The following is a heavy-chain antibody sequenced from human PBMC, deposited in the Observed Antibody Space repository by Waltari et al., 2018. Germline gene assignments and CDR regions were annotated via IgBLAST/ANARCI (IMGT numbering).Heavy chain of an antibody. Sequence: QLQLQESGPGLMKPSETLSLTCTVSGGSISRSSYYWGWIRPSPGKGLEWIASIYYTGTTYYNPTLESRGTISGDTSKNQFSLRLSSVTAADTAVYYCARHWKRNGYRFDPWGQGTLVTVSS. CDR2: IYYTGTT. V-gene: IGHV4-39*01. D-gene: IGHD5-12*01. CDR1: GGSISRSSYY. J-gene: IGHJ5*02. CDR3: ARHWKRNGYRFDP.